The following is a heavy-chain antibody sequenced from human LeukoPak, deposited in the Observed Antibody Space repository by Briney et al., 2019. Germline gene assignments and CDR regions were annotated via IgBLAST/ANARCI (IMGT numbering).Heavy chain of an antibody. Sequence: GGSLRLSCAASGFTFSSYAMHWVRQAPGKGLEWVAVISYDGSNKYYADSVKGRFTISRDNSKNTLYLQMNSLRAEDTAVYYCARDRGELLLNWFDPWGQGTLVTVSS. J-gene: IGHJ5*02. V-gene: IGHV3-30-3*01. CDR2: ISYDGSNK. CDR1: GFTFSSYA. D-gene: IGHD3-10*01. CDR3: ARDRGELLLNWFDP.